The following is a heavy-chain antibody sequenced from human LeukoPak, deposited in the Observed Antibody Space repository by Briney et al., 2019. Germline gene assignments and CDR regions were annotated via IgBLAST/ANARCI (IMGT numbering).Heavy chain of an antibody. J-gene: IGHJ6*02. CDR2: IYHSGST. D-gene: IGHD6-19*01. CDR3: ASRQWLDPYYYYYGMDV. Sequence: KPSETLSLTCTVSGGSISSGGYYWSWIRQPPGKGLEWIGYIYHSGSTNYNPSLKSRVTISVDTSKNQFSLKLSSVTAADTAVYYCASRQWLDPYYYYYGMDVWGQGTTVTVSS. CDR1: GGSISSGGYY. V-gene: IGHV4-61*08.